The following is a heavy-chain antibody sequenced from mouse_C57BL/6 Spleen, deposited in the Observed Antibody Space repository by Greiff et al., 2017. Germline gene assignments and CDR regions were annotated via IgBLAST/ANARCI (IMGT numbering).Heavy chain of an antibody. V-gene: IGHV1-42*01. CDR3: ARPYGNHWYFDV. CDR2: INPSTGGT. Sequence: DVKLVESGPELVKPGASVKISCKASGYSFTGYYMNWVKQSPEKSLEWIGEINPSTGGTTYNQKFKAKATLTVDKSSSTAYMQLKSLTSEDSAVYYCARPYGNHWYFDVWGTGTTVTVSS. CDR1: GYSFTGYY. J-gene: IGHJ1*03. D-gene: IGHD2-1*01.